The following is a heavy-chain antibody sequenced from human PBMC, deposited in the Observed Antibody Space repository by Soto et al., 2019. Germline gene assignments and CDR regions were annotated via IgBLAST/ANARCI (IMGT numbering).Heavy chain of an antibody. J-gene: IGHJ5*02. CDR2: IYYSGST. CDR3: ARHWTCSTTSCYFSWGKFNWFDP. CDR1: GGSISSSSYY. D-gene: IGHD2-2*01. V-gene: IGHV4-39*01. Sequence: QLQLQESGPGLVKPSETLSLTCTVSGGSISSSSYYWGWIRQLPGKGLEWIGSIYYSGSTYYNPSLKSRVTISVDTSKNQFSLKLSSVTAADTAVYYCARHWTCSTTSCYFSWGKFNWFDPWGQGTLVTVSS.